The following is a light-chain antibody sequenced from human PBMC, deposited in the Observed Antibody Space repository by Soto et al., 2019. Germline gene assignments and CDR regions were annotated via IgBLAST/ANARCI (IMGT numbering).Light chain of an antibody. CDR2: DAS. Sequence: EIVMTHSPATLSVSPCERATLSCRASQSISSYLAWYQHKPGQAPRLLIYDASNRATGIPARFSGSGSGTDFTLTISSLEPEDSAVYYCQQRSNWLFGPGTKVDIK. V-gene: IGKV3-11*01. CDR3: QQRSNWL. CDR1: QSISSY. J-gene: IGKJ3*01.